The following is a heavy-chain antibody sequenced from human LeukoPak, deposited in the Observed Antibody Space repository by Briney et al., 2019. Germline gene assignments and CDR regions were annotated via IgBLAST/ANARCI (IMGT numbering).Heavy chain of an antibody. CDR3: TRSELHLLDI. V-gene: IGHV3-49*04. CDR2: IRSKAYGGTT. J-gene: IGHJ3*02. CDR1: GFTFGDYA. D-gene: IGHD3-3*02. Sequence: GGSLRPSCTASGFTFGDYAMSWVRQAPGKGLEWVGFIRSKAYGGTTEYAASVKGRFTISRDDSKSIAYLQMNSLKTEDTAVYYCTRSELHLLDIWGQGTMVTVSS.